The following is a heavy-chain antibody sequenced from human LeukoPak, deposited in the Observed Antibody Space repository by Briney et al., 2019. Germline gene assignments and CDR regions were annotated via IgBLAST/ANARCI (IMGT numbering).Heavy chain of an antibody. V-gene: IGHV3-48*02. CDR3: ATSGNYYLKY. Sequence: GGSLRLSCAASGFTFGDTWMNWVRQAPGKGLEWVSHITSSSTNIYYADSVKGRFTISRDNAKNALSLQMNSLRDEDTAVYYCATSGNYYLKYWGQGTLVTVSS. J-gene: IGHJ4*02. CDR2: ITSSSTNI. CDR1: GFTFGDTW. D-gene: IGHD1-26*01.